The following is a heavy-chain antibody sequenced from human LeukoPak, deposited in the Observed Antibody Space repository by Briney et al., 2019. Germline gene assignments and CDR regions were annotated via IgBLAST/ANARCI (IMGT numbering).Heavy chain of an antibody. J-gene: IGHJ4*02. D-gene: IGHD6-19*01. CDR1: GGSFSGYY. V-gene: IGHV4-34*01. CDR2: INHSGST. CDR3: ARGKQWLAPRYFDY. Sequence: PSETLSLTCAVYGGSFSGYYWSWIRQPPGKGLERIGEINHSGSTNYNPSLKSRVTISVDTSKNQFSLKLSSVTAADTAVYYCARGKQWLAPRYFDYWGQGTLVTVSS.